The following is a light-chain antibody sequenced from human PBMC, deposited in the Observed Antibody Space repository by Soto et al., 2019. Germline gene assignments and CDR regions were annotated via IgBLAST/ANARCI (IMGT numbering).Light chain of an antibody. CDR1: QSVSSSY. J-gene: IGKJ1*01. V-gene: IGKV3D-20*01. CDR2: DAS. CDR3: QQYGSSRWT. Sequence: EVVMTQSPGSLSLSPGERATLSCGASQSVSSSYLAWYQQKPGLASRLLIYDASSRATGIPDRFSGSGSGTDFTLTISRLEPEDFAVYYCQQYGSSRWTFGQGTKVDIK.